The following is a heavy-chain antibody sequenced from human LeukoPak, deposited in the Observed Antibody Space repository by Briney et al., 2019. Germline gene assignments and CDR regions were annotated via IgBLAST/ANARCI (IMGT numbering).Heavy chain of an antibody. Sequence: GGSLRLSCAASGFTFSTYGMIWVRQGPGKGLEWVSSITGSGGSTYYADSVKGRFTISRDNSKNTLYLQMDSLRAEDTAVYYCAKSAIVGATYRGNYWGQGTLVTVSS. J-gene: IGHJ4*02. V-gene: IGHV3-23*01. CDR3: AKSAIVGATYRGNY. D-gene: IGHD1-26*01. CDR1: GFTFSTYG. CDR2: ITGSGGST.